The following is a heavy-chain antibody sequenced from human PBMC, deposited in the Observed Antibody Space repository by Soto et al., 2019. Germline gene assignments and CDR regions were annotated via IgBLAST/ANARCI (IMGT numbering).Heavy chain of an antibody. CDR3: ARIGSWALNFDY. D-gene: IGHD6-13*01. CDR1: GFTFSNYH. V-gene: IGHV3-33*01. Sequence: QVQLVESGGGVVQPGRSLGLSGAASGFTFSNYHIHWVRQTPGKGLEWVAVIWHDGTEKYYADSVKGQFTIPRDNSNNILYLQMNSLRAEDTAVYYCARIGSWALNFDYWGQGTLVAVSS. CDR2: IWHDGTEK. J-gene: IGHJ4*02.